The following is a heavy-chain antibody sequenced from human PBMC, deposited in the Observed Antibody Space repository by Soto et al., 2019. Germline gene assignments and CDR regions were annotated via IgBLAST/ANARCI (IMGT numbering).Heavy chain of an antibody. CDR1: GGSISSSSYY. J-gene: IGHJ5*02. D-gene: IGHD5-18*01. Sequence: PSETLSLTCTVSGGSISSSSYYWGRIRQPPGKGLEWIGSIYYSGSTYYNPSLKSRVTISVDTSKNQFSLKLSSVTAADTAVYYCARHRIQLARSHNWFDPWGQGTLVTVSS. CDR3: ARHRIQLARSHNWFDP. CDR2: IYYSGST. V-gene: IGHV4-39*01.